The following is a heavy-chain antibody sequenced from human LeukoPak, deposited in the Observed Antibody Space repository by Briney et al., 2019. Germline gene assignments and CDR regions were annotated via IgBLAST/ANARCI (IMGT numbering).Heavy chain of an antibody. J-gene: IGHJ6*03. V-gene: IGHV1-24*01. D-gene: IGHD1-26*01. Sequence: ASVKVSCKVSGYTLTELSMHWVRQAPGKGLEWMGGFDPEDGETIYAQKFQGRVTMTEDTSTDTAYMELSSLRSEDTAVYYCATGVDSGSYEYYYYMDAWGKGTTVTVSS. CDR3: ATGVDSGSYEYYYYMDA. CDR2: FDPEDGET. CDR1: GYTLTELS.